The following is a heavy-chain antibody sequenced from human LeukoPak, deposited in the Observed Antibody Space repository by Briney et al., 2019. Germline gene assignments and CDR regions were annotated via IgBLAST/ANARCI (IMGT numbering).Heavy chain of an antibody. CDR2: INPNSDGT. J-gene: IGHJ4*02. Sequence: ASVKVSCKASGYTFTSYDINWVRQAPGQGLEWMGWINPNSDGTNYAQKFQGRVTMTRDTSISTAYMELSRLRSDDTAVYYCAGGVTTFVYWGQGTLVTVSS. CDR1: GYTFTSYD. D-gene: IGHD4-17*01. CDR3: AGGVTTFVY. V-gene: IGHV1-2*02.